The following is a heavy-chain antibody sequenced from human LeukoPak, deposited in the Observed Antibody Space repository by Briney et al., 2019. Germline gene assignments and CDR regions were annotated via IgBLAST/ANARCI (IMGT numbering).Heavy chain of an antibody. J-gene: IGHJ4*02. CDR2: INHKGVS. CDR3: ARSGGYNGNFDS. D-gene: IGHD5-24*01. CDR1: GGVFSDYY. V-gene: IGHV4-34*01. Sequence: SGTLSLTCAVYGGVFSDYYWTWIRQSPGKGLEWIGEINHKGVSNYNPSLEGRIIISVDTSKNQFSLRLSSVTAADSAVYYCARSGGYNGNFDSWGQGTLVTVSS.